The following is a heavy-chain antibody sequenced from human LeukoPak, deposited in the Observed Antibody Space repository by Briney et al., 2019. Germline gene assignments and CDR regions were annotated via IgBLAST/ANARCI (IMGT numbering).Heavy chain of an antibody. J-gene: IGHJ4*02. V-gene: IGHV4-30-4*01. CDR2: IYYSGST. Sequence: SGALSLTCAVYGGSFSGYYWSWSRQPPGKGLEWIGYIYYSGSTYYNPSLKSRVTISVDTSKNQFSLKLSSVTAADTAVYYCARASSGYYDSSGYLLDYWGQGTLVTVSS. CDR3: ARASSGYYDSSGYLLDY. D-gene: IGHD3-22*01. CDR1: GGSFSGYY.